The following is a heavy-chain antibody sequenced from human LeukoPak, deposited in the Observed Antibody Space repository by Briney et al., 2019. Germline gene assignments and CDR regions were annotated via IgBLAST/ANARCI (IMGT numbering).Heavy chain of an antibody. V-gene: IGHV7-4-1*02. CDR3: ATRYSTSHYYYLDV. J-gene: IGHJ6*03. CDR1: GYTFTSYG. Sequence: ASVKVSCKASGYTFTSYGISWVRQVPGQGLEWVGWINTNTGNPTFAQGFTGRFVFSLDTSVSTAYLQINSLTTDDTAVYFCATRYSTSHYYYLDVWGKGTTVTVSS. CDR2: INTNTGNP. D-gene: IGHD6-13*01.